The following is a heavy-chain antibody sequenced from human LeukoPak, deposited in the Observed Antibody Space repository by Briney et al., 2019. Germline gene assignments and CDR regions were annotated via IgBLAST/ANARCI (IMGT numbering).Heavy chain of an antibody. V-gene: IGHV3-23*01. CDR2: ISGSGGST. CDR3: APRLSGSYSVH. J-gene: IGHJ4*02. D-gene: IGHD1-26*01. Sequence: GGSLRLSCAASGFTFSSYAMSWVRQAPGKGLEWVSAISGSGGSTYYADSVKGRFTISRDNSKNTLYLQMNSLRAEDTAVYYCAPRLSGSYSVHWGQGTLVTVSS. CDR1: GFTFSSYA.